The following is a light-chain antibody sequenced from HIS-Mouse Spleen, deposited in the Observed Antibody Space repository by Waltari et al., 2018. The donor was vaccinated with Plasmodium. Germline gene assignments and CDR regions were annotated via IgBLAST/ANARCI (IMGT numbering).Light chain of an antibody. Sequence: EIVMTPSPPTLSVSPGERATLSCRASQSVSSNLAWYQQKPGQAPRLLIYGASTRATGIPARFSGSGSGTEFTLTISSLQSEDFAVYYCQQYNNWPPYTFGQGTKLEIK. CDR2: GAS. CDR3: QQYNNWPPYT. CDR1: QSVSSN. J-gene: IGKJ2*01. V-gene: IGKV3-15*01.